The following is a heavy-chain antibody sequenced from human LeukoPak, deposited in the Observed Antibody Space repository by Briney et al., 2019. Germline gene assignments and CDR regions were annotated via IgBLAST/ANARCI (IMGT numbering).Heavy chain of an antibody. Sequence: SETLSLTCTVSGYSISSGYYWGWIRQPPGKGLEWIGSIYHSGSTYYNPSLKSRVTMSVDTSKNQFSLNLRSVTPEDTAVYYCARDLIPEQLVLNFWGQGTLVTVSS. CDR2: IYHSGST. CDR3: ARDLIPEQLVLNF. CDR1: GYSISSGYY. J-gene: IGHJ4*02. D-gene: IGHD6-13*01. V-gene: IGHV4-38-2*02.